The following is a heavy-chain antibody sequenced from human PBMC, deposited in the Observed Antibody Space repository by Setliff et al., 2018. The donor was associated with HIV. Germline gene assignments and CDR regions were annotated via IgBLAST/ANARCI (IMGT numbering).Heavy chain of an antibody. D-gene: IGHD4-17*01. Sequence: ASVKVSCKASGGTVNSQSISWVRQAPGQGLEWMGRINPRDGSTGYAQRFQGRVTMTRDTSRGTVYMELRSLRSEDTAVYYCARGADGDYRYYMDVWGRGTTVTVSS. CDR2: INPRDGST. CDR3: ARGADGDYRYYMDV. V-gene: IGHV1-46*02. J-gene: IGHJ6*03. CDR1: GGTVNSQS.